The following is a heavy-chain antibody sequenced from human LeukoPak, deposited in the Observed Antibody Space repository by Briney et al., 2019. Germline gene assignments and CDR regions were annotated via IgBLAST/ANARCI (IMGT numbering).Heavy chain of an antibody. Sequence: GGSLRLSCAASGFTFSSYAMSWVRQAPGKGLEWVSAISGSGGSTYCADSVKGRFTISRDNSKNTLYLQMNSLRAEDTAVYYCAKDPAYYYDSSGYFDYWGQGTLVTVSS. CDR2: ISGSGGST. J-gene: IGHJ4*02. D-gene: IGHD3-22*01. CDR1: GFTFSSYA. V-gene: IGHV3-23*01. CDR3: AKDPAYYYDSSGYFDY.